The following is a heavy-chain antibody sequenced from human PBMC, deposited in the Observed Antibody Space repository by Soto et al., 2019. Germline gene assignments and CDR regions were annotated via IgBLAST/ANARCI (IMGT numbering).Heavy chain of an antibody. CDR2: IKSDGTST. CDR1: GFNFSSYW. Sequence: EVQLVESGGGLVQPGGSLRLSCAPSGFNFSSYWMHWVRQAPGKGLVWVSRIKSDGTSTSYADSVKGRFTISRDNAKNTLYLQMNSLRAEDTAVYYCARDVSYSGYDIHFDYWGQGTLVTVSS. CDR3: ARDVSYSGYDIHFDY. D-gene: IGHD5-12*01. V-gene: IGHV3-74*01. J-gene: IGHJ4*02.